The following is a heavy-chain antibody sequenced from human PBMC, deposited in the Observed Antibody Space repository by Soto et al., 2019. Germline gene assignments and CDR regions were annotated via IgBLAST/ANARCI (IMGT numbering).Heavy chain of an antibody. CDR1: GFTFSDYY. CDR3: ARGHEYFHP. V-gene: IGHV3-11*01. Sequence: QVHLVESGGGLVKPGGSLRLSCAASGFTFSDYYMSWLRQAPGKGLECVSYISTSGSSTYYADSVKGRFTISRDNTKNSLYLQMNSLRAEDTALYYCARGHEYFHPWGQGTLVTVSS. J-gene: IGHJ1*01. CDR2: ISTSGSST.